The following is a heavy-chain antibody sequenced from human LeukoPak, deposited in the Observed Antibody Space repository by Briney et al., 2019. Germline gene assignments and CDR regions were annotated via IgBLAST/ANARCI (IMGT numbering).Heavy chain of an antibody. D-gene: IGHD3-3*01. J-gene: IGHJ4*02. Sequence: SETLSLTCTVSGGSISSYCWSWIRQPPGKGLEWIGYIYYSGSTNYNPSLKSRVTISVDTSKNQFSLELSSVTAADTAVYYCARGHYDFYYWGQGTLVTVSS. V-gene: IGHV4-59*01. CDR1: GGSISSYC. CDR2: IYYSGST. CDR3: ARGHYDFYY.